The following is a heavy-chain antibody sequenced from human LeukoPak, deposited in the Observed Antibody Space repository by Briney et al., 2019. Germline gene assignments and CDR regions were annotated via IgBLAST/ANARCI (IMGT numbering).Heavy chain of an antibody. CDR2: ISYDGSNK. V-gene: IGHV3-30*18. CDR1: GFTFSSYG. J-gene: IGHJ4*02. Sequence: GGSLRLSCAASGFTFSSYGMHWVRQAPGKGLEWVAVISYDGSNKYYADSVKGRFTISRDNSKNTLYLQMNSLRAEDTAVYYCAKGALDYYDSSGRFDYWGQGTLVTVSS. CDR3: AKGALDYYDSSGRFDY. D-gene: IGHD3-22*01.